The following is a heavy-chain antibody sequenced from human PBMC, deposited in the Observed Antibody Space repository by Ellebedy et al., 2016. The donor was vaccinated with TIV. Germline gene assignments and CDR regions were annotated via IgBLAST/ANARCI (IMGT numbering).Heavy chain of an antibody. CDR2: IYYSGTT. J-gene: IGHJ4*02. V-gene: IGHV4-39*01. Sequence: MPSETLSLTCAVPGGSFSGYYWHWIRQPPGEGLEWIGSIYYSGTTYYNPSLKSRVTISVDTSKNQFSLKLSSVTAADTAVYYCARHGLSGIPAVDYWGQGTLVTVSS. CDR3: ARHGLSGIPAVDY. CDR1: GGSFSGYY. D-gene: IGHD3-10*01.